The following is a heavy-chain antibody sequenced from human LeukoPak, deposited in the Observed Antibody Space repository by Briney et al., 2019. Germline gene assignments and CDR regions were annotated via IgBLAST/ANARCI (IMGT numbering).Heavy chain of an antibody. CDR1: GFSVRTNY. D-gene: IGHD3-22*01. Sequence: PGGSLRLSCAASGFSVRTNYMSWVRQAPGKGLEWVSVIYSGGTIRYADSVKGRFTISRDNSRDTLHLQMNSLRVDDTAVYYCVRAVHHLVYSGRSGYYRDAFYVLGQGTVVTVSS. J-gene: IGHJ3*01. CDR2: IYSGGTI. CDR3: VRAVHHLVYSGRSGYYRDAFYV. V-gene: IGHV3-53*01.